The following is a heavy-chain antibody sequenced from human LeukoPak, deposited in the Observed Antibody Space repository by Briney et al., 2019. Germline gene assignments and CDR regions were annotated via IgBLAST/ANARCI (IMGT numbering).Heavy chain of an antibody. CDR1: GYTLTELS. Sequence: GASVKVSCKVSGYTLTELSMHWVRQAPGKGLEWMGGFDPEDGGTIYAQKFQGRVTMTEDTSTDTAYMELSSLRSEDTAVYYCATGGTDSSGWDDFDYWGQGTLVAVSS. V-gene: IGHV1-24*01. D-gene: IGHD6-19*01. CDR3: ATGGTDSSGWDDFDY. CDR2: FDPEDGGT. J-gene: IGHJ4*02.